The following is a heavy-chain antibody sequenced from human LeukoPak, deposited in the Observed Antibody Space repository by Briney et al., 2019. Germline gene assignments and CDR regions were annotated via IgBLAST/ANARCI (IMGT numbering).Heavy chain of an antibody. CDR2: ISYDGSNK. D-gene: IGHD5-12*01. V-gene: IGHV3-30*18. Sequence: SGGSLRLSCAASGFTFSSYGMHWVRQAPGKGLEWVAVISYDGSNKYYADPVKGRFTISRDNSKNTLYLQMNSPRAEDTAVYYCAKEESGYDSRYYGMDVWGQGTTVTVSS. CDR3: AKEESGYDSRYYGMDV. CDR1: GFTFSSYG. J-gene: IGHJ6*02.